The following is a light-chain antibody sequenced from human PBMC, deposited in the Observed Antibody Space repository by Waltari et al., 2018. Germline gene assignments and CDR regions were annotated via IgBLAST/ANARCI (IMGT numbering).Light chain of an antibody. CDR3: SSYTSSTTWV. CDR1: SRDIGTYDY. Sequence: QSALTQAASVSASPGQSITISCTGTSRDIGTYDYVSWFQQYPGRAPKLMIYDVRNRPLGVSNRFSGSKSGITASLRISGLLAEDEAYYYCSSYTSSTTWVFGGGTKLTVL. V-gene: IGLV2-14*01. CDR2: DVR. J-gene: IGLJ3*02.